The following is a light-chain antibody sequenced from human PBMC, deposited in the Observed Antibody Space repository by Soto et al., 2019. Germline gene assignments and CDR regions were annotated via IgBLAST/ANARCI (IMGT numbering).Light chain of an antibody. Sequence: QSVLTQPASVSGSPGQSITISCTGTSSDVGGYNYVSWYQQYPGKAPKLMIYEVTHRPSGVSNRFSGSKSGNTASLTISGLQAEDEANYYCSSYGSTSVYVFGTGTRSPS. CDR1: SSDVGGYNY. CDR3: SSYGSTSVYV. V-gene: IGLV2-14*01. J-gene: IGLJ1*01. CDR2: EVT.